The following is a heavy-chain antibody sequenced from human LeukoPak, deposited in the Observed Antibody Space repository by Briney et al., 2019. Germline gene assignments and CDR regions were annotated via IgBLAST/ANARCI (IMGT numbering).Heavy chain of an antibody. CDR3: ARDKGPYWYFDL. V-gene: IGHV4-61*01. CDR2: IYNSGST. J-gene: IGHJ2*01. Sequence: SETLSLTCTVSGGSISSSSYYWNWIRQPPGKGLEWIGNIYNSGSTDYNPSLKSRVTISLNTSKNQISLNLSSVTAADTAVYYCARDKGPYWYFDLWGRGTLVTVSS. CDR1: GGSISSSSYY.